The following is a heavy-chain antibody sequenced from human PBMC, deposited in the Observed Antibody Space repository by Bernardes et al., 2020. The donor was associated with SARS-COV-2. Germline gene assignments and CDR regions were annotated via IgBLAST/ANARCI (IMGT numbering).Heavy chain of an antibody. CDR2: IYYNGNT. D-gene: IGHD2-15*01. Sequence: TLSLPCTVSGSSVSSGGYYWSWIRQPPGKGLEWVGFIYYNGNTNYNPSLKSRVTISVDTSKNQLSLKLTSVTAADTAVYYCARDVRGGTLDYWGQGTPVTGSS. V-gene: IGHV4-61*08. CDR3: ARDVRGGTLDY. CDR1: GSSVSSGGYY. J-gene: IGHJ4*02.